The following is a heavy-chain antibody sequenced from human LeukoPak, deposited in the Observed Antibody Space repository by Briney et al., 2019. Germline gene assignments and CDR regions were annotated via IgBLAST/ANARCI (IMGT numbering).Heavy chain of an antibody. Sequence: GGSLRLSCAASGFTFSSYAMSWVRQAPGKGLEWVSSTSGSGSSTDYADSVKGRFTISRDNSKSTLYLQMNSLRDEDTAVYYCAKEVRESAWFYFDYWGQGTLATVSS. CDR2: TSGSGSST. CDR1: GFTFSSYA. V-gene: IGHV3-23*01. CDR3: AKEVRESAWFYFDY. D-gene: IGHD3-10*01. J-gene: IGHJ4*02.